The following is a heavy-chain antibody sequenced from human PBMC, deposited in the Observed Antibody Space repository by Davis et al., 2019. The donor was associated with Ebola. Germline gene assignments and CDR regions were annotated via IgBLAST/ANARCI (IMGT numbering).Heavy chain of an antibody. CDR1: GLTFSQYA. CDR3: TKGSSGITYTLTQRYFDY. CDR2: ISSDGSRT. Sequence: GESLKISCEASGLTFSQYAIHWVRQAPGKGLEYVSAISSDGSRTHYADSVKGRFTISRDNSKSTLFLQMNNLRADDTAVYSCTKGSSGITYTLTQRYFDYWGQGTLVTVSS. J-gene: IGHJ4*02. V-gene: IGHV3-64*04. D-gene: IGHD3-10*01.